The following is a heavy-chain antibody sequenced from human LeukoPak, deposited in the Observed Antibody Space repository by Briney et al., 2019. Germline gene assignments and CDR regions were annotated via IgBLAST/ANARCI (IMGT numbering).Heavy chain of an antibody. D-gene: IGHD2-8*02. Sequence: GGSLRLSCAASGFTFSSYAMSCVRQAPGKGLEWVSAICGNGGSTYYADSVKGRFTISRDNSKNTLYLQMNSLRAEDTAVYYCAKTVSFYCTRGNCYVGYWGQGTLVTVSS. CDR2: ICGNGGST. CDR1: GFTFSSYA. V-gene: IGHV3-23*01. CDR3: AKTVSFYCTRGNCYVGY. J-gene: IGHJ4*02.